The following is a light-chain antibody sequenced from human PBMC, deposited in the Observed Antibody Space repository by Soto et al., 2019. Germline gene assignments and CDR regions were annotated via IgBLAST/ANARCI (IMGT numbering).Light chain of an antibody. CDR3: SSKAGSNNLGVV. J-gene: IGLJ2*01. CDR2: EVT. CDR1: SSDVGGYND. Sequence: QSALTQPPSASGSPGQSVAISCTGTSSDVGGYNDVSWYQQHPGKAPKLMIYEVTKRPSGVPDRFSGSKSGNTASLTVSGLHADDEANYYCSSKAGSNNLGVVFGGGTKLTVL. V-gene: IGLV2-8*01.